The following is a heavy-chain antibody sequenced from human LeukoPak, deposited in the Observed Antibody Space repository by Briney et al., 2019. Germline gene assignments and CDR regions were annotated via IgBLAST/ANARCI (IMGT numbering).Heavy chain of an antibody. J-gene: IGHJ4*02. CDR1: GVTPSPYG. V-gene: IGHV3-30*03. Sequence: GMSLRLSCAASGVTPSPYGMHWVRQAPGKGLEWVAVISYEGGTQHYADSVKGRFIISRDNPRNTLYLQMNILRTEDTAVYYCARDGYYDSSNDFDYWGQGTLVTVSS. CDR2: ISYEGGTQ. CDR3: ARDGYYDSSNDFDY. D-gene: IGHD3-22*01.